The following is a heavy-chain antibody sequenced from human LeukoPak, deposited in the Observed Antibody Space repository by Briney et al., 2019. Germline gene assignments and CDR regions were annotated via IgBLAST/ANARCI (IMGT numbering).Heavy chain of an antibody. Sequence: PGGSLRLSCAASGFTFSSYGMHWVRQPPGKGLEWLREINHSGSTNYNPSLKSRVTISVDTSKNQFSLKLSSVTAADTAVYYCARGGRITIFGVVIIGRNDDNNWFDPWGQGTLVTVSS. D-gene: IGHD3-3*01. CDR3: ARGGRITIFGVVIIGRNDDNNWFDP. CDR1: GFTFSSYG. V-gene: IGHV4-34*01. J-gene: IGHJ5*02. CDR2: INHSGST.